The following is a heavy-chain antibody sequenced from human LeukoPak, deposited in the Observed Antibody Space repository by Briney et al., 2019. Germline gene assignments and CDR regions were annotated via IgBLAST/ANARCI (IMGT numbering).Heavy chain of an antibody. CDR1: GYTFTTYY. D-gene: IGHD2-21*01. Sequence: ASVRVSCKASGYTFTTYYMHWVRQAPGQGLEWMGIINPNDGGATYAQKFQGRVTMTRDMSTSTVYMELSSLRSEDTAVYYCARCRGDCMGWYFDLWGRGTLVTV. CDR2: INPNDGGA. CDR3: ARCRGDCMGWYFDL. J-gene: IGHJ2*01. V-gene: IGHV1-46*03.